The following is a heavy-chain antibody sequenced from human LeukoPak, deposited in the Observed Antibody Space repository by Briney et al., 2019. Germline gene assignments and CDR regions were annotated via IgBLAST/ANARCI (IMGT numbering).Heavy chain of an antibody. CDR1: GFTFSSYA. V-gene: IGHV3-23*01. J-gene: IGHJ4*02. D-gene: IGHD2-2*01. Sequence: PGGSLRLSCAASGFTFSSYAMSWVRQAPGKGLEWVSAVSGSGGSTYYADSVKGRFTISRDNSENTLYLQMNSLRAEDTAVYYCAKEERTPYDIVVVPAARGPHYYFDYWGQGTLVTVSS. CDR3: AKEERTPYDIVVVPAARGPHYYFDY. CDR2: VSGSGGST.